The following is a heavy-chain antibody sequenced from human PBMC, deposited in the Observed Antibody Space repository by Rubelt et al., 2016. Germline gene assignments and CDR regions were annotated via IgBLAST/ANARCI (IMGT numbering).Heavy chain of an antibody. V-gene: IGHV3-66*01. CDR3: VYNGNYYN. CDR2: MYNSRTT. D-gene: IGHD1-26*01. Sequence: EVQVAESGGGLVQPGGSLRLSCAASGSTASSGYMGWVRQAPVKGLEWVSVMYNSRTTYYADSMQGRFTISRDTSKNTVYLQINGLIAEDSAVYYCVYNGNYYNWGRGTLVTVSS. CDR1: GSTASSGY. J-gene: IGHJ4*02.